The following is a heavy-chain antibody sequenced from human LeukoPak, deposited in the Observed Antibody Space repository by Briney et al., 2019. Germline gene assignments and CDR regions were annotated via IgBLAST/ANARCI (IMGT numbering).Heavy chain of an antibody. D-gene: IGHD3-10*01. J-gene: IGHJ6*02. CDR2: IQQDGSEK. CDR3: ARDPGGDYYYGMDV. V-gene: IGHV3-7*04. CDR1: GFSFSRSW. Sequence: PGGSLRLSCAASGFSFSRSWMSWVRQAPGKGLEWVANIQQDGSEKYYLDSVKGRFTISRDNAKNSVYLQISSLRSEDTAVYYCARDPGGDYYYGMDVWGQGTTVTVSS.